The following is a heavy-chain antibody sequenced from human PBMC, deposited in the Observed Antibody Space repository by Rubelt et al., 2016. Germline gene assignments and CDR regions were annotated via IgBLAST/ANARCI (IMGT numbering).Heavy chain of an antibody. V-gene: IGHV3-33*01. D-gene: IGHD2-15*01. Sequence: QGQLVESGGGVVQPGRSLRLSCAASGFSFSDYGMHWVRQAPGKGLEWVAVIYQDGSNKYYADSAKGRFTLSRDNSKNTLSLQMNRLRAEDTAVYYCARLGYCSGGSCSWGQGTLVTVSS. CDR2: IYQDGSNK. J-gene: IGHJ5*02. CDR1: GFSFSDYG. CDR3: ARLGYCSGGSCS.